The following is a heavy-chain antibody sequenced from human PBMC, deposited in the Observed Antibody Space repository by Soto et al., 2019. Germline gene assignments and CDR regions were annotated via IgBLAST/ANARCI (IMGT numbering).Heavy chain of an antibody. Sequence: SETLSLTCTVSGGSVSSGSYYWSWIRQPPGKGLEWIGYIYYSGSTNYNPSLKSRVTISVDTSKNQFSLKLSSVTAADTAVYYCARGPYGDYAVYGMDVWGQGTTVTVSS. V-gene: IGHV4-61*01. J-gene: IGHJ6*02. CDR2: IYYSGST. D-gene: IGHD4-17*01. CDR3: ARGPYGDYAVYGMDV. CDR1: GGSVSSGSYY.